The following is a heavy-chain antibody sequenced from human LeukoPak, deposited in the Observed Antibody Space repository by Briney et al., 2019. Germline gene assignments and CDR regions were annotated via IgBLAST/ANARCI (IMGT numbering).Heavy chain of an antibody. V-gene: IGHV4-38-2*02. Sequence: SETLSLTCTVSGYSISSGYYWGWIRQPPGKGLEWIGSIYHSGSTYYNPSLKSRVTISVDTSKNQFSLKLSSVTAADTAVYYCAREPLPHTFDAFDIWGQGTMVTVSS. J-gene: IGHJ3*02. D-gene: IGHD2-2*02. CDR1: GYSISSGYY. CDR3: AREPLPHTFDAFDI. CDR2: IYHSGST.